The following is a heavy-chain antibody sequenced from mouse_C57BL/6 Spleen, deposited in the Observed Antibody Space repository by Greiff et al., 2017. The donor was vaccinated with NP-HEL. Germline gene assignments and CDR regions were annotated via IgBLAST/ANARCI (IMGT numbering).Heavy chain of an antibody. D-gene: IGHD1-1*01. CDR2: IDPSDSET. Sequence: QVQLQQPGAELVRPGSSVKLSCKASGYTFTSYWMHWVKQRPIKGLEWIGNIDPSDSETHYNQKFKDKATLTVDKSSSTAYMQLSSLTSEDSAGYYGARMPTVVGTDYYAMDFWGQGTSVTVSS. J-gene: IGHJ4*01. CDR1: GYTFTSYW. V-gene: IGHV1-52*01. CDR3: ARMPTVVGTDYYAMDF.